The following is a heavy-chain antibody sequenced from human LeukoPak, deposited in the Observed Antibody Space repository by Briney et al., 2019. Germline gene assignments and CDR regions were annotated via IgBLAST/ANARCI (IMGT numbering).Heavy chain of an antibody. V-gene: IGHV3-64*01. CDR1: GFTFRSYS. CDR3: ARVGNYGSAFDV. D-gene: IGHD3-10*01. Sequence: GSLRLSCAASGFTFRSYSMHWVRQAPGKGLEFVAAIAGNGDKTYYANSVKGRFTISRDISKNTLYLQMGSLRAEDMAVYYCARVGNYGSAFDVWGQGTMVTFSS. J-gene: IGHJ3*01. CDR2: IAGNGDKT.